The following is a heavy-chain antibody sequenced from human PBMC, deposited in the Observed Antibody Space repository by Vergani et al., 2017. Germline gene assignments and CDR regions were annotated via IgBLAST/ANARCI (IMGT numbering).Heavy chain of an antibody. CDR1: GGTFSSYA. Sequence: QVQLVQSGAEVKKPGSSVKVSCKASGGTFSSYAISWVRQAPGQGLEWMGRIIPILGIANYAQKFQGRVTITADKSTSTAYMELSSLRSEDTAVYYCTRALTTVTTGDDYWGQGTLVTVSS. J-gene: IGHJ4*02. CDR2: IIPILGIA. CDR3: TRALTTVTTGDDY. V-gene: IGHV1-69*04. D-gene: IGHD4-11*01.